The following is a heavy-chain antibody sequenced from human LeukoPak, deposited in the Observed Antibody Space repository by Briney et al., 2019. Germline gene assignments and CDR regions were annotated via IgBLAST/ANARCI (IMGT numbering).Heavy chain of an antibody. J-gene: IGHJ4*02. Sequence: GGSLRLSCAASGFTFSSYGMHWVRQAPGKGLEWVAFIRHDGNNKYYADSVKGRLTISRDNSKNTLYLQMNSLRAEDTALYYCAKDGSLYSSSWYLDYWGQGTLVTVSS. V-gene: IGHV3-30*02. D-gene: IGHD6-13*01. CDR1: GFTFSSYG. CDR2: IRHDGNNK. CDR3: AKDGSLYSSSWYLDY.